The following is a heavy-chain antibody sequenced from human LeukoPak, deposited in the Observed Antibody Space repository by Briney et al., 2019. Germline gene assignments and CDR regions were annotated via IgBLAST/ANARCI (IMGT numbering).Heavy chain of an antibody. D-gene: IGHD3-22*01. CDR1: GYTFTRYY. V-gene: IGHV1-2*02. CDR2: INPNSGGT. Sequence: ASVKVSCKASGYTFTRYYMHWVRQAPGQGLEWMGWINPNSGGTNYAQKFQGRVAMTRDTSISTAYMELSRLRSDDTVVYYCARDWPYYDSSGYEEYYFDYWGQGTLVTVSS. CDR3: ARDWPYYDSSGYEEYYFDY. J-gene: IGHJ4*02.